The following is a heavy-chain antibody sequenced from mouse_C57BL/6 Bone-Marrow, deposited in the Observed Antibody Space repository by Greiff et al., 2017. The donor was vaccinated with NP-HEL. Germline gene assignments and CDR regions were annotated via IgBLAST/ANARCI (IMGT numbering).Heavy chain of an antibody. CDR3: AREELRLAWFAY. Sequence: QVQLKQPRAELVKPGASVKMSCKASGYTFTSYWITWVKQRPGQGLEWIGDIYPGSGSTNYNEKFKSKATLTVDTSSSTAYMQLSSLTSEDSAVYYCAREELRLAWFAYWGQGTLVTVSA. J-gene: IGHJ3*01. V-gene: IGHV1-55*01. CDR1: GYTFTSYW. D-gene: IGHD3-2*02. CDR2: IYPGSGST.